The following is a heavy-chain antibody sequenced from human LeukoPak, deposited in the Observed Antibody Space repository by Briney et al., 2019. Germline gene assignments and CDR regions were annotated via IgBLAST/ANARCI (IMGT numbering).Heavy chain of an antibody. D-gene: IGHD3-10*01. J-gene: IGHJ6*02. CDR1: GFTFSSYW. Sequence: GGSLRLSCAASGFTFSSYWMHWVRQAPGKGLEWVSSISSSSSYIYYADSVKGRFTISRDNAKNSLYLQMNSLRAEDTAVYYCARDAVLLWFGETRTYYYGMDVWGQGTTVTVSS. V-gene: IGHV3-21*01. CDR2: ISSSSSYI. CDR3: ARDAVLLWFGETRTYYYGMDV.